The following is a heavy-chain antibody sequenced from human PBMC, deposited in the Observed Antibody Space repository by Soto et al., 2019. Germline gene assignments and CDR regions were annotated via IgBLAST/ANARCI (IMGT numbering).Heavy chain of an antibody. V-gene: IGHV1-69*01. CDR2: IIPIFGTA. CDR1: GGTFSSYA. J-gene: IGHJ5*02. CDR3: AREPNRSRLYLMGPRPAFEYYRFAP. D-gene: IGHD6-19*01. Sequence: QVPLVQSGAEVKKPGSSVKVSCKASGGTFSSYAISWVRQAPGQGLEWMGGIIPIFGTANYAQKFPGRVTITVDESTSTAYMQLSSLGSEDTAVYYSAREPNRSRLYLMGPRPAFEYYRFAPWGQGTLVTVFS.